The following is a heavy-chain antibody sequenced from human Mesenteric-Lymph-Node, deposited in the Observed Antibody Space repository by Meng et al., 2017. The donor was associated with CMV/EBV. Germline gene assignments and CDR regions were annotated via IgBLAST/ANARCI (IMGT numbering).Heavy chain of an antibody. CDR1: GFTFSSYG. V-gene: IGHV3-33*01. Sequence: SGFTFSSYGMHWVRQAPGKGLEWVAVIWYDGSNKYYADSVKGRFTISRDNSKNTLYLQMNSLRAEDTAVYYCARSLPYSSSSRDLDYWGQGTLVTVSS. CDR3: ARSLPYSSSSRDLDY. D-gene: IGHD6-6*01. CDR2: IWYDGSNK. J-gene: IGHJ4*02.